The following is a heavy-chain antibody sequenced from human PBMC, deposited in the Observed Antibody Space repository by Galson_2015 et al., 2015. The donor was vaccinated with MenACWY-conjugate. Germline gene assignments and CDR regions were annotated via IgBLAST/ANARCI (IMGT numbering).Heavy chain of an antibody. CDR1: GFRFRSYT. V-gene: IGHV3-30*01. D-gene: IGHD5-24*01. CDR3: VRAEGWLRTAFDL. CDR2: VSYDGSTK. J-gene: IGHJ3*01. Sequence: SLRLSCAASGFRFRSYTLYWVRQAPGKGLEWVAVVSYDGSTKHYADSVKGRFTISRDNSNNTVSLQMNSLRPEDTAVYYCVRAEGWLRTAFDLWGHGTMVTVTS.